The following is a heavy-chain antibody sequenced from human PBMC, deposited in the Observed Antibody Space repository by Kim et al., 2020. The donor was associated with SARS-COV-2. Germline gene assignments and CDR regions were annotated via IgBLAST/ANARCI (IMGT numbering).Heavy chain of an antibody. J-gene: IGHJ4*02. Sequence: HHTDSVRGRLTISRHNAKNSLFLQMNSVRAEDTAVYYCARGSGFTGYYFDYWGQGTLVTVSS. V-gene: IGHV3-21*01. D-gene: IGHD3-9*01. CDR3: ARGSGFTGYYFDY.